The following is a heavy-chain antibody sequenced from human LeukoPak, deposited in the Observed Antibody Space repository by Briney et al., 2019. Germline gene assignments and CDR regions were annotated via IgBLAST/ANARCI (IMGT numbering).Heavy chain of an antibody. Sequence: SETLSLTCAVYGGSFSDNYWSWIRQSPGKGLEWIGDINHSGSTNYNPSLKSRVTISVDTSKNQFSLKLSSVTAADTALYFCARGNVWKTIPMVRGVSRARWFDPWGQGTLVTVSS. D-gene: IGHD3-10*01. J-gene: IGHJ5*02. CDR2: INHSGST. CDR1: GGSFSDNY. CDR3: ARGNVWKTIPMVRGVSRARWFDP. V-gene: IGHV4-34*01.